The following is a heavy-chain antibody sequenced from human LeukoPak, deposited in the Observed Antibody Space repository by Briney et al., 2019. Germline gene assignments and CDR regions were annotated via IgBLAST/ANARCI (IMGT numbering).Heavy chain of an antibody. J-gene: IGHJ4*02. CDR3: ARRGYSYEGFDY. CDR2: LTGSGIST. D-gene: IGHD5-18*01. Sequence: PGGSLRLSCAASGFTFTSYAMNWVRQAPGMGLEGVSSLTGSGISTYYADSVKGRFTISRDNSKNTLYLQMNSLRAEDTAVYYCARRGYSYEGFDYWGQGTLVTVSS. CDR1: GFTFTSYA. V-gene: IGHV3-23*01.